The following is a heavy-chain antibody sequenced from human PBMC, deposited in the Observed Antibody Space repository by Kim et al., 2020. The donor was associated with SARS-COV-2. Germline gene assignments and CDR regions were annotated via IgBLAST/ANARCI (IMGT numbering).Heavy chain of an antibody. Sequence: SETLSLTCTVSGGSISSSSYYWGWIRQPPGKGLEWIGSIYYSGSTYYNPSLKSRVTISVDTSKNQFSLKLSSVTAADTAVYYCARADFSTAGSTSCYFDYWGQGTLVTVSS. CDR2: IYYSGST. CDR1: GGSISSSSYY. D-gene: IGHD2-2*01. CDR3: ARADFSTAGSTSCYFDY. J-gene: IGHJ4*02. V-gene: IGHV4-39*01.